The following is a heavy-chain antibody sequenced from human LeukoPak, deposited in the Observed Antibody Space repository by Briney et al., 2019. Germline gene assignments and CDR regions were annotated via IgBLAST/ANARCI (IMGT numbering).Heavy chain of an antibody. Sequence: AGGSVRLSCGASGFSFSVYYMSWIRQAPGEGLEGVSYIRSSGSTIYYADSVKGRFTIPRDNPKNSLYLQMNSRRAQDTAVYYCARSVINYYYGMDVWGQGTTVTVSS. CDR1: GFSFSVYY. D-gene: IGHD3-10*01. CDR3: ARSVINYYYGMDV. J-gene: IGHJ6*02. CDR2: IRSSGSTI. V-gene: IGHV3-11*01.